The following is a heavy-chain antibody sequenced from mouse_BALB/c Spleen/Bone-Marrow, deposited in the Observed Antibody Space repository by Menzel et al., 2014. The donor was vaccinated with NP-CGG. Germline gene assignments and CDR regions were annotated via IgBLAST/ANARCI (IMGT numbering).Heavy chain of an antibody. D-gene: IGHD1-1*01. V-gene: IGHV14-3*02. CDR3: ARSRDYGSSYYAMDY. Sequence: VQLQQSGAELVKPGASVKLSCTASGFNIKDTYMHWVKHRPEQGLEWIGRIDTANGNTKYDPKFQGKATITADTSSNTAYLQLSSLTSEDTAVYYCARSRDYGSSYYAMDYWGQGTSAPVSS. CDR1: GFNIKDTY. CDR2: IDTANGNT. J-gene: IGHJ4*01.